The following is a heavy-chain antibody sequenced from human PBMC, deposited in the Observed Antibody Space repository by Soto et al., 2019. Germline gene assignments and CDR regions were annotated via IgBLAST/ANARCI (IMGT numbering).Heavy chain of an antibody. D-gene: IGHD6-13*01. V-gene: IGHV4-39*01. CDR1: GGSISSSSYY. Sequence: SETLSLTCTVSGGSISSSSYYWGWIRQPPGKGLEWIGSIYYSGSTYYNPPLKSRVTISVDTPKNQFSLKLSSVTAADTAVYYCARLDSSWYWYFDLWGRGTLVTVSS. CDR3: ARLDSSWYWYFDL. CDR2: IYYSGST. J-gene: IGHJ2*01.